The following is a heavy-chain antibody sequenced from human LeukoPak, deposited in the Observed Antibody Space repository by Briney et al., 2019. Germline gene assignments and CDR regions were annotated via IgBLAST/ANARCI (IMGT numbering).Heavy chain of an antibody. V-gene: IGHV1-2*06. CDR1: GYTFTGYY. CDR2: INPNSGGT. J-gene: IGHJ5*02. CDR3: ARDRITMVRGANWFDP. Sequence: GASVNVSCKASGYTFTGYYMHWVRQAPGQGLEWMGRINPNSGGTNYAQKFQGRVTMTRDTSISTAYMELSRLRSDDTAVYYCARDRITMVRGANWFDPWGQGTLVTVSS. D-gene: IGHD3-10*01.